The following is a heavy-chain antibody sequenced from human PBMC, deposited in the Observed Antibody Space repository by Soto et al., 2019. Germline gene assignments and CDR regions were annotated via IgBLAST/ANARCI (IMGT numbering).Heavy chain of an antibody. CDR3: ARVSIYYDSTGALDY. Sequence: ASVKVSCKASGYTFTGYFMHWVRQAPGQGLEWMGWINPNSGDTNYAQKFQGRVTMTRDTSINTASMDLSRLSSDDTAVYFCARVSIYYDSTGALDYWGQGTLVTV. CDR2: INPNSGDT. J-gene: IGHJ4*02. V-gene: IGHV1-2*02. CDR1: GYTFTGYF. D-gene: IGHD3-22*01.